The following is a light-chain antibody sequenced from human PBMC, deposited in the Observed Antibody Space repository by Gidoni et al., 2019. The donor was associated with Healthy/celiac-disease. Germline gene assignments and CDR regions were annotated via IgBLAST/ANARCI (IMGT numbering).Light chain of an antibody. CDR3: QQYGSSPYT. CDR1: QSVSSSY. CDR2: GAS. V-gene: IGKV3-20*01. J-gene: IGKJ2*01. Sequence: EIVLTPSPGTLSLSPGERATLSCRASQSVSSSYLAWYQQKPGQAPRRLIYGASSRATGIPDRFSGSGSGTDFTLTISRLEPEDFAVYYCQQYGSSPYTFGQGTKLEIK.